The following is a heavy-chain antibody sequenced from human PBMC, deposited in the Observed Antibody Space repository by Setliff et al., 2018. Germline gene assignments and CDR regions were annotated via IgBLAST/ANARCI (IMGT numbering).Heavy chain of an antibody. CDR1: GASISSGSYY. J-gene: IGHJ5*02. V-gene: IGHV4-61*09. CDR2: FHTGGST. D-gene: IGHD3-3*01. Sequence: SETLSLTCTVSGASISSGSYYWTWIRQPAGKGLEWIGHFHTGGSTNYNRSLRSRVSISVDTSKNQFSLKLSSVTAADTATYYCARAGPTVTFFRVLVISWRDPWGQGSLVTVSS. CDR3: ARAGPTVTFFRVLVISWRDP.